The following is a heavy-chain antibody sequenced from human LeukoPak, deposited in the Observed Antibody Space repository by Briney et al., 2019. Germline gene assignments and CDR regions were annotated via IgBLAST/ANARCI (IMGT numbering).Heavy chain of an antibody. CDR1: GFTFSSYG. CDR2: ISYDGSDK. CDR3: GKGYSSSWYGFLGY. Sequence: GGSLRLSCAASGFTFSSYGMHWVRQAPGKGVEWVAVISYDGSDKYYADSVKGRFTISRDNSKNTVYLQMNSLRAEDTAVYYGGKGYSSSWYGFLGYWGQGTLVTVSS. J-gene: IGHJ4*02. D-gene: IGHD6-13*01. V-gene: IGHV3-30*18.